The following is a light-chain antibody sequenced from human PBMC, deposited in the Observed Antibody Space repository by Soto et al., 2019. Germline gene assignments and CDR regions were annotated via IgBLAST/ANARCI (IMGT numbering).Light chain of an antibody. V-gene: IGKV1-27*01. J-gene: IGKJ1*01. Sequence: DIQMTQSPSSLSASVGDRVTITCRASQGISIYLARYQQKPGKVPNLLIYAASTLQSGVPSRFSGSGSGTDFTLTISSLQPEDVATYYCQKYDSAPRTFGQGTKVEIK. CDR1: QGISIY. CDR2: AAS. CDR3: QKYDSAPRT.